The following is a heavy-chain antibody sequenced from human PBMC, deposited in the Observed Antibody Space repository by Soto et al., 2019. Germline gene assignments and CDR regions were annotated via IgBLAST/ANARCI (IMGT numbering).Heavy chain of an antibody. CDR1: GYTFTSYD. Sequence: ASVEVSCKASGYTFTSYDSRWVRQAPGQGLEWMGIINPSGGSTSYAQKFQGRVTMTRDTSTSTVYMELSSLRSEHTAVYHCERDRQNCDAWCHNSVHYGMEGRGPGNTVNLSS. CDR2: INPSGGST. J-gene: IGHJ6*01. D-gene: IGHD1-1*01. V-gene: IGHV1-46*01. CDR3: ERDRQNCDAWCHNSVHYGMEG.